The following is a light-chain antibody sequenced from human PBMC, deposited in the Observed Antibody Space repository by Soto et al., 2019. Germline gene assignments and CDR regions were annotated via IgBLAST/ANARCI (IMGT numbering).Light chain of an antibody. J-gene: IGLJ1*01. CDR2: ENN. CDR3: GTWDSSLSSYV. V-gene: IGLV1-51*02. CDR1: SSNIGNNY. Sequence: QSVLTQPPPVSAVPGQKVTISCSGSSSNIGNNYVSWYQQLPGTAPKLLIYENNKRPSGIPDRFSGSKSGTSATLGITGLQTGDEADYYCGTWDSSLSSYVFGTGTKVTVL.